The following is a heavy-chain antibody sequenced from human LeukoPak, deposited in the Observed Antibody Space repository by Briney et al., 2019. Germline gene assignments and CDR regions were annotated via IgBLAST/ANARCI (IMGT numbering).Heavy chain of an antibody. CDR1: GFTFSSYS. Sequence: PGGSLRLFCAASGFTFSSYSMNWVRQAPGKGLEWVSSISSSSSYIYYADSVKGRFTISRDNAKNSLYLQMNSLRAEDTAVYYCARDEDYGDYAAYYYGMDVWGQGTTVTVSS. D-gene: IGHD4-17*01. CDR2: ISSSSSYI. CDR3: ARDEDYGDYAAYYYGMDV. V-gene: IGHV3-21*01. J-gene: IGHJ6*02.